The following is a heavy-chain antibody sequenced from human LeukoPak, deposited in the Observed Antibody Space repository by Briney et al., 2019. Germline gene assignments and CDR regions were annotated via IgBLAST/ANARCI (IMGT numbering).Heavy chain of an antibody. CDR3: ARLRYYGSGSRNPFDP. CDR2: IYPGDSDT. D-gene: IGHD3-10*01. J-gene: IGHJ5*02. V-gene: IGHV5-51*01. CDR1: GYSFTSYW. Sequence: GESLKISCKGSGYSFTSYWIGWVRQMPGKGLEWMWIIYPGDSDTRYSPSFQGQVTISADKSISTAYLQWSSLKASDTAMYYCARLRYYGSGSRNPFDPWGQGTLVTVSS.